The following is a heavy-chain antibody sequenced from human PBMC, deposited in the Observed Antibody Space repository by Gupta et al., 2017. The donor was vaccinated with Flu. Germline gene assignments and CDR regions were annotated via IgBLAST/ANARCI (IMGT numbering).Heavy chain of an antibody. CDR1: GYTFTGYY. CDR3: ARAPHVYYYDSSGCLGY. Sequence: QVQLVQSGAEVKKPGASVKVSCKASGYTFTGYYMHWVRQAPGQGLEWMGWINPNSGGTNYAQKFQGRVTMTRDTSISTAYMELSRLRSDDTAVYYCARAPHVYYYDSSGCLGYWGQGTLVTVSS. D-gene: IGHD3-22*01. CDR2: INPNSGGT. J-gene: IGHJ4*02. V-gene: IGHV1-2*02.